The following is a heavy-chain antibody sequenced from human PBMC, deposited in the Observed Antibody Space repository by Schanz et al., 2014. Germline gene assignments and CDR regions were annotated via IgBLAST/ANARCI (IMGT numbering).Heavy chain of an antibody. D-gene: IGHD6-13*01. CDR2: IIPSLGLA. Sequence: QVQLVQSGAEVKKPGASVKVSCKASGGTFSTYTISWVRQAPGQGLEWMGRIIPSLGLAKYEQKFQDKVTITADTSTTTAYMDVSSLRSEDTAVYYCASSGAGYSSSWDFDYWGQGTLVTVSS. V-gene: IGHV1-69*09. CDR1: GGTFSTYT. J-gene: IGHJ4*02. CDR3: ASSGAGYSSSWDFDY.